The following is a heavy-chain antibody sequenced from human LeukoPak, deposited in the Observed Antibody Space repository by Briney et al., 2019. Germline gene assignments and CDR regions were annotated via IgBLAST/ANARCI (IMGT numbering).Heavy chain of an antibody. J-gene: IGHJ4*02. D-gene: IGHD1-26*01. CDR2: MNPNSGNT. V-gene: IGHV1-8*03. Sequence: ASVKVSCKASGYTFTSYDINWVRQATGQGLEWMGWMNPNSGNTGYAQKFQGRVTITRNTSISTAYMELSSLRSDDTAVYYCAGLSGSYLEESFDYWGQGTLATVSS. CDR3: AGLSGSYLEESFDY. CDR1: GYTFTSYD.